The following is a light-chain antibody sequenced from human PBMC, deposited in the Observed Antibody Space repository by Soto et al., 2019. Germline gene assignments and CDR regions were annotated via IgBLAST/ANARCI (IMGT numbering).Light chain of an antibody. Sequence: EIVMTQSPATLSVSPGERATLSCRANQSVSSNLAWYQQKPGQAPRLLISGASTRATGIPDRFSGSGSGTEFTLTISSLQSEDFAVDYCQEYNNWPALTFGGGTKVEIK. V-gene: IGKV3-15*01. CDR2: GAS. CDR1: QSVSSN. J-gene: IGKJ4*01. CDR3: QEYNNWPALT.